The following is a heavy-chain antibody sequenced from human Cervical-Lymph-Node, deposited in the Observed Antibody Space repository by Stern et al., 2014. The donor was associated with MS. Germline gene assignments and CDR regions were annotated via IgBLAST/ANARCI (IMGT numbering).Heavy chain of an antibody. CDR3: ARGQTYWYFDL. Sequence: QVQLVQSGAEVKKPGASVKVSCKASGYTFFNYGIRCVRQAPGQRLEWMCWISTYSGDTNFAEKFQGRVTMTTDTSTSTAYMDLRSLISDDTAVYYCARGQTYWYFDLWGRGTLVTVSS. V-gene: IGHV1-18*01. CDR1: GYTFFNYG. J-gene: IGHJ2*01. CDR2: ISTYSGDT.